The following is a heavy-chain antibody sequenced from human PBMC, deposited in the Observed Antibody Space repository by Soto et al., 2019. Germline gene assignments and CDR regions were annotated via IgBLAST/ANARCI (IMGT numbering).Heavy chain of an antibody. CDR2: ISSSNRTI. V-gene: IGHV3-48*02. Sequence: EVQLVESGGGLKQPGGSLRLSCAASGGTFRSYSMNWVRQAPGKGLEWVSYISSSNRTINYADSVKGRFIISRDNAKNSLYLQMHSLRDEDTAVYYCAREGWPLLQTGMDVWGQGTTVTVSS. CDR1: GGTFRSYS. D-gene: IGHD2-15*01. CDR3: AREGWPLLQTGMDV. J-gene: IGHJ6*02.